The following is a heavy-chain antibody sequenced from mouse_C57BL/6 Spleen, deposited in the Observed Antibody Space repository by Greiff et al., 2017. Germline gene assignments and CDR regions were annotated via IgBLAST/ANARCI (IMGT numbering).Heavy chain of an antibody. CDR3: ARNTTSSDYAMDY. CDR2: INPNYGTT. Sequence: VQLQQSGPELVKPGASVKISCKASGYSFTDYNMNWVKQSNGKSLEWIGLINPNYGTTSYNQKFKGKATLTVDQSSSTAYMQLNSLTSEESAVYYCARNTTSSDYAMDYWGQGTSVTVSA. CDR1: GYSFTDYN. D-gene: IGHD1-1*01. V-gene: IGHV1-39*01. J-gene: IGHJ4*01.